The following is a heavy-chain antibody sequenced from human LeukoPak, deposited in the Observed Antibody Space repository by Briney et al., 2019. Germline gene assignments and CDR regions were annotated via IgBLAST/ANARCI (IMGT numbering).Heavy chain of an antibody. D-gene: IGHD3-22*01. CDR1: GFIVSSNY. CDR3: AREVRGYYFDY. V-gene: IGHV3-53*01. CDR2: ISSDGNT. Sequence: GGSLRLSCAASGFIVSSNYMSWVHQAPGKGLEWVSVISSDGNTYYADSVKGRFTISRDISKNTLYLQMNGLRAEDTAVYYCAREVRGYYFDYWGQGTLVTVPS. J-gene: IGHJ4*02.